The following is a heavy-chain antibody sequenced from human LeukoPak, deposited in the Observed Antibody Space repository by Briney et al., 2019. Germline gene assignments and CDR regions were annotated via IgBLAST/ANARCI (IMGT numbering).Heavy chain of an antibody. CDR3: ARGESRDGYNHDY. V-gene: IGHV4-59*01. D-gene: IGHD5-12*01. J-gene: IGHJ4*02. Sequence: SETLSLTCTVSGGSISSYYWSWIRQPPGKGLEWIGYIYYSGSTNYNPSLKSRVTISVDTSKNQFSLKLSSVTAADTAVYYCARGESRDGYNHDYWGQGTLVTVYS. CDR2: IYYSGST. CDR1: GGSISSYY.